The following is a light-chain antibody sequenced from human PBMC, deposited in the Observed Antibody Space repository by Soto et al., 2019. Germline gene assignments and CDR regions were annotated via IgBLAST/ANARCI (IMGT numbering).Light chain of an antibody. CDR1: KNDIGVYDF. CDR3: KSYAGSNTYV. CDR2: EVV. V-gene: IGLV2-8*01. J-gene: IGLJ1*01. Sequence: ALTQPPSASGSPGQSVTISCTGTKNDIGVYDFVSWYQHHPGKAPRLIIYEVVQRPSGVPDRFSGSKSGNTASLTVSGLQAADEADYFCKSYAGSNTYVFGSATTVTVL.